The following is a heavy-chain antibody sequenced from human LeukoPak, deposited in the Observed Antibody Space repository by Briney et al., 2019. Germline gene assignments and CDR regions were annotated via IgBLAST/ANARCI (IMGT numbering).Heavy chain of an antibody. CDR1: GFTFSSDW. D-gene: IGHD2-15*01. CDR3: ARVPGYVGYFYGMDV. V-gene: IGHV3-74*01. CDR2: INHNGVSR. Sequence: GGSLRLSCAASGFTFSSDWMHWVRQTPGEGLVWVSRINHNGVSRVYADFVKGRFTMSRDDARGTVYLQMDSLSADDTAVYYCARVPGYVGYFYGMDVWGQGTTVTVSS. J-gene: IGHJ6*02.